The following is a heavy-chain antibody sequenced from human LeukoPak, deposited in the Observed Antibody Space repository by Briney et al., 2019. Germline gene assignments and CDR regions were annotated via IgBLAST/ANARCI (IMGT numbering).Heavy chain of an antibody. D-gene: IGHD4-17*01. V-gene: IGHV3-53*01. Sequence: GGSLRHSRAASGFTVSSSYMNRVRQAPGKGLEWVSIINSGGNTYYADSVKGRFTISRDNSKNTLYLQVNNLRAEDTAIYYCARHNRGDYGFFDFWGQGTLVAVSS. CDR3: ARHNRGDYGFFDF. CDR2: INSGGNT. CDR1: GFTVSSSY. J-gene: IGHJ4*02.